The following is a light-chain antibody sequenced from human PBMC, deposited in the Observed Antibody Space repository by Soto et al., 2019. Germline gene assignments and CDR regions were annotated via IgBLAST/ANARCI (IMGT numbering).Light chain of an antibody. CDR3: QQTFSPAVT. V-gene: IGKV1-39*01. CDR2: GAS. J-gene: IGKJ4*01. CDR1: QAILTY. Sequence: DIHLTQSPSSLSAAVGDRVTITCRAGQAILTYLNWFQQKAGKAPEVLIYGASSLRSGVPSRFTGSGSATDFTLTITSLQPEDAGTYFCQQTFSPAVTFGGGTKVDIK.